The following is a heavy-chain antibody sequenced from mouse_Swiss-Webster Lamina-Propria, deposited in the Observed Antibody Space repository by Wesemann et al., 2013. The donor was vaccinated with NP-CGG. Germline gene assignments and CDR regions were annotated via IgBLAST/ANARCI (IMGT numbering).Heavy chain of an antibody. CDR3: ARQNWYFDV. V-gene: IGHV4-1*02. CDR2: INPDSSTI. Sequence: EVKLLESGGGLVQPGGSLKLSCAASGFDFSRYWMSWVRQAPGKGLEWIGEINPDSSTINYTPSLKDKFIISRDNAKNTLYLQMSKVRSEDTALYYCARQNWYFDVWGAGDHGVTVSS. CDR1: GFDFSRYW. J-gene: IGHJ1*01.